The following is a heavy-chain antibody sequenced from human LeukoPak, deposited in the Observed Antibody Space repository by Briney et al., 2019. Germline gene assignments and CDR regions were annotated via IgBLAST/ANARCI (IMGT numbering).Heavy chain of an antibody. D-gene: IGHD2-2*01. V-gene: IGHV4-59*02. CDR3: ARDLIVVVPAAIRYYYYGMDV. CDR2: VYYSGST. CDR1: GGSVSGYY. J-gene: IGHJ6*02. Sequence: SETLSLTCVVSGGSVSGYYWGWIRQPPGRGLEWIGYVYYSGSTNYNPSFKSRITISVDTSRNQFSLQLSSVTAADTAVYYCARDLIVVVPAAIRYYYYGMDVWGQGTTVTVSS.